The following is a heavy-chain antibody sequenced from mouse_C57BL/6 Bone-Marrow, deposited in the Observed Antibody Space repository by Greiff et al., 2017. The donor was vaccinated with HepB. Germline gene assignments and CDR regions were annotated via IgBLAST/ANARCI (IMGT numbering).Heavy chain of an antibody. CDR2: ISSGGSYT. CDR1: GFTFSSYG. Sequence: EVKLMESGGDLVKPGGSLTLSCAASGFTFSSYGMSWVRQTPDKRLEWVATISSGGSYTYYPDSVKGRFTISRDNAKNTLYLQMSSLKSEDTAMYYCARRERMDYWGQGTSVTVSS. J-gene: IGHJ4*01. CDR3: ARRERMDY. V-gene: IGHV5-6*02.